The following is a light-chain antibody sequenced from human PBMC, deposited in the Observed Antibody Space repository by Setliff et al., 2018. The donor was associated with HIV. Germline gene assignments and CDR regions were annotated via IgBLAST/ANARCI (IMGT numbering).Light chain of an antibody. Sequence: LAQPPSASGTPGQRVTISCSGSSSNIGGNTVNWYQQLPGTAPKLLIYTNNQRPSGVPDRFSGSKSGTSASLAISGLQSEDEADYYCAAWDDSLNGPVFGGGTKVTVL. V-gene: IGLV1-44*01. CDR3: AAWDDSLNGPV. CDR2: TNN. J-gene: IGLJ2*01. CDR1: SSNIGGNT.